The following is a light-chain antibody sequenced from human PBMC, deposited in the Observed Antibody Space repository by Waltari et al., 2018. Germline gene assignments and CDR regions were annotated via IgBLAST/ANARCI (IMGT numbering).Light chain of an antibody. CDR3: QHLHGYPIT. V-gene: IGKV1-33*01. Sequence: DIQVTQSPSSLSASVGDRVTITCQASQDISHYLNWYQQRPGKAPKVLIYDATLLKIGVPSRFSGSGSGTDFTFAITSLQPEDFATYYCQHLHGYPITFGGGTKVEIK. CDR2: DAT. J-gene: IGKJ4*01. CDR1: QDISHY.